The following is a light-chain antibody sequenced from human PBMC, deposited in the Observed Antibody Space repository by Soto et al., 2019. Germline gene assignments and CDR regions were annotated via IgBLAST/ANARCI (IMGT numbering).Light chain of an antibody. J-gene: IGKJ4*01. V-gene: IGKV3-11*01. CDR3: QQHNNWPLT. Sequence: IELSQSPLKLRFSPVERANVSCPASQSVSGYLAWYQQKPGRAPRLLIYDASNRATGIPARFSGSGSGTDFTLTISSLEPEDFAVYYCQQHNNWPLTFGGGTKVDIK. CDR2: DAS. CDR1: QSVSGY.